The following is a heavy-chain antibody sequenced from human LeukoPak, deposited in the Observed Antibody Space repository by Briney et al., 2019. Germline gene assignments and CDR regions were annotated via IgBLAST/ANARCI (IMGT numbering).Heavy chain of an antibody. CDR3: AKNLGRLATILAQYYFDY. Sequence: GRSLRLSCAASGFTFNYYAMHWVRQAPGKGLEWVAVISYDESLKYYADTVKGRFTISRDNSKNTLYLQMNSLRAEDTAVYYCAKNLGRLATILAQYYFDYWGQGTLVTVSS. CDR1: GFTFNYYA. V-gene: IGHV3-30*04. D-gene: IGHD5-12*01. CDR2: ISYDESLK. J-gene: IGHJ4*02.